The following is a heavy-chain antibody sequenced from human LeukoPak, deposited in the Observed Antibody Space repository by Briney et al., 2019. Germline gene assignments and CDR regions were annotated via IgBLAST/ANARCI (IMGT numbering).Heavy chain of an antibody. CDR1: GGTFSSYA. CDR3: GGTTVAYGPDN. V-gene: IGHV1-69*04. D-gene: IGHD4-23*01. CDR2: IIPIVGIA. Sequence: SVKVSCKSSGGTFSSYAISWVRQAPGQGLEWMGRIIPIVGIANYAQKFQGRVTLNLDKATSTAYMELSSLRSEDTAVYFCGGTTVAYGPDNWGQGTLVTVSS. J-gene: IGHJ4*02.